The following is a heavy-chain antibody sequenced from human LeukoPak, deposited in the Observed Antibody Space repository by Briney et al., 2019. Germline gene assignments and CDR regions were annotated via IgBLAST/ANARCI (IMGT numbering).Heavy chain of an antibody. CDR3: ARTRDYDSSGYYAP. CDR2: INPNSGGT. Sequence: ASVKVSCKASGYTFTSYYMHWVRQAPGQGLEWMGWINPNSGGTNYAQKFQGRVTMTRDTSISTAYMELSRLRSDDTAVYYCARTRDYDSSGYYAPWGQGTLVTVSS. D-gene: IGHD3-22*01. J-gene: IGHJ5*02. CDR1: GYTFTSYY. V-gene: IGHV1-2*02.